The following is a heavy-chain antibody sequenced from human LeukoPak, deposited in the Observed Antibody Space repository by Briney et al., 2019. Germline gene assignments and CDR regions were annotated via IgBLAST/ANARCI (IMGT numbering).Heavy chain of an antibody. CDR2: ISDRGVTT. CDR3: AKRKFYGGDY. Sequence: GGSLRLSCAASGFTFSRYAMSWVRQAPGKGLEWVSAISDRGVTTYYADSVKGRFTISRDNSKNTMYLQMNSLRAEDTAVYYCAKRKFYGGDYWGQGTLVTVSS. V-gene: IGHV3-23*01. J-gene: IGHJ4*02. CDR1: GFTFSRYA. D-gene: IGHD1-14*01.